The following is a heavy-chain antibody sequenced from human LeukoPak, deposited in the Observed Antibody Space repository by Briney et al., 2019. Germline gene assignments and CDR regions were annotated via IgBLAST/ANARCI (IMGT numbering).Heavy chain of an antibody. D-gene: IGHD6-13*01. CDR2: ISANGGGT. J-gene: IGHJ4*02. V-gene: IGHV3-23*01. Sequence: PGGPLKLSCPASGFTFSNYAMSWVRQAPGKGLEWVSAISANGGGTYYADSVKGRFTISRDNSKNTLYLQMNSLRAEDTAVYYCAKGSSPFDYWGQGTLVTVSS. CDR3: AKGSSPFDY. CDR1: GFTFSNYA.